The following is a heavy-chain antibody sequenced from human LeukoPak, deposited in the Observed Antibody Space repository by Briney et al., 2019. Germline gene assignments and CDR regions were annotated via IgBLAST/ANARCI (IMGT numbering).Heavy chain of an antibody. V-gene: IGHV3-23*01. J-gene: IGHJ4*02. Sequence: PGGSLRLSCAASGFTFSSYAMSWVRQAPGKGLEWVSAISGSGGSTYYADSVKGRFTISRDNSKNTLYLQMNSLRAEDTAVCYCAKALYPDFDWLLAPFDYWGQGTLVTVSS. CDR3: AKALYPDFDWLLAPFDY. CDR1: GFTFSSYA. CDR2: ISGSGGST. D-gene: IGHD3-9*01.